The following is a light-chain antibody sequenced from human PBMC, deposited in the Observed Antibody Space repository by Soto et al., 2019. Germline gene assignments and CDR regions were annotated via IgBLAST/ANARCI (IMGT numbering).Light chain of an antibody. V-gene: IGKV1-8*01. CDR1: QGISSY. CDR2: AAS. J-gene: IGKJ1*01. CDR3: QQYSSYPLT. Sequence: AIRMTQSPSSLSASTGDRVTITCRASQGISSYLAWYQQKPGKAPKLLIYAASTLQSGDPSRFSGSGSGTDYTLSISCLQSEDFATYYCQQYSSYPLTVGQGTKVEIK.